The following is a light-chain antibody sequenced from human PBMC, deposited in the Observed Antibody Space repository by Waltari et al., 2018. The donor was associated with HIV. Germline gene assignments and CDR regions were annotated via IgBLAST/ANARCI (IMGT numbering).Light chain of an antibody. Sequence: QSVLTQPPSASGTLGQRVTISCPGSSSNVGSKPVSWFQQVPGTAPKLLIYRDYQRRSGIPDRFSGSKSGASASLTISGLRSEDEADYYCVAWDDSLSGYVFGTGTKVSVL. CDR1: SSNVGSKP. V-gene: IGLV1-47*01. J-gene: IGLJ1*01. CDR2: RDY. CDR3: VAWDDSLSGYV.